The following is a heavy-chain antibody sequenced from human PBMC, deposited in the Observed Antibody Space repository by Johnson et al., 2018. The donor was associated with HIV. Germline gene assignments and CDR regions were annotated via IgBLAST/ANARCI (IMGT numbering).Heavy chain of an antibody. CDR2: ISYDGSNK. CDR1: GFTFSSYA. D-gene: IGHD7-27*01. J-gene: IGHJ3*02. CDR3: AKDERQLGGWSHAFDI. V-gene: IGHV3-30*04. Sequence: QVQLVESGGGVVQPGRSLRLSCAASGFTFSSYAMHWVRQAPGKGLEWVAVISYDGSNKYYADSVKGRFTISRDNSKSTLYLQMSSLKAEDTAVYYCAKDERQLGGWSHAFDIWGQGTMVTVSS.